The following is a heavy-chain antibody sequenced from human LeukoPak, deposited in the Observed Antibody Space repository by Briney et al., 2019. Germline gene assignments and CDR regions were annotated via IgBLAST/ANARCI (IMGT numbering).Heavy chain of an antibody. Sequence: PGGSLRLSCAASGFTFSNAWMSWVRQAPGKGLEWVGRIKSKTDGGTTDYAAPVKGRFTISRDDSKNTLYLQMNSLKTEDTAVYYCTTEDFWSGYYSSYYMDVWGKGTTVTVSS. CDR1: GFTFSNAW. V-gene: IGHV3-15*01. CDR3: TTEDFWSGYYSSYYMDV. D-gene: IGHD3-3*01. CDR2: IKSKTDGGTT. J-gene: IGHJ6*03.